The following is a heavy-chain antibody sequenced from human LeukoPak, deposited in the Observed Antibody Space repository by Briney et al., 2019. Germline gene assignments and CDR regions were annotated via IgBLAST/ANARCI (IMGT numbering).Heavy chain of an antibody. CDR1: GFSFSSLG. V-gene: IGHV3-30*18. J-gene: IGHJ4*02. Sequence: GGSLRLSCAASGFSFSSLGMHWVRQAPGKGLEWVAVISPDGTKKLYADSVTGRFTISRDSSKNTVSLQLNSLRAEDTAVYYCAKEYKFFSGYDYWGRGTLVTVSS. CDR2: ISPDGTKK. D-gene: IGHD5-12*01. CDR3: AKEYKFFSGYDY.